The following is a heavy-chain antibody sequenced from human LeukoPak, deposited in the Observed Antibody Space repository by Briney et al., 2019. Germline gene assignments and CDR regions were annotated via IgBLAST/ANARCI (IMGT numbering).Heavy chain of an antibody. J-gene: IGHJ4*02. Sequence: GGSLRLSCAASGFTFSSYAMHWVRQAPGKGLEWVAVISYDGSNKYYADSVKGRFTISRDNSKNTLYLQMNSLRAEDTAVYYCAKVGRDGYNWDSGGFDYWGQGTLVTVSS. V-gene: IGHV3-30*04. D-gene: IGHD5-24*01. CDR3: AKVGRDGYNWDSGGFDY. CDR2: ISYDGSNK. CDR1: GFTFSSYA.